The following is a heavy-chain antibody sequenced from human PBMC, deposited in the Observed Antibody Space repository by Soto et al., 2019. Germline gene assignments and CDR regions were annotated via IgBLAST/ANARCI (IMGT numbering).Heavy chain of an antibody. Sequence: QVQLVESGGGVVQPGRSLRLSCAASGFTFSSYAMHWVRQAPGQGLEWVALISYDGSNKYYADSVKGRFTISRDNSKNTLYLQMNSLRPEDTAVYHCARDQGGTTRYYQGMDVWGQGTTVTVSS. CDR2: ISYDGSNK. V-gene: IGHV3-30-3*01. CDR3: ARDQGGTTRYYQGMDV. J-gene: IGHJ6*02. CDR1: GFTFSSYA. D-gene: IGHD1-7*01.